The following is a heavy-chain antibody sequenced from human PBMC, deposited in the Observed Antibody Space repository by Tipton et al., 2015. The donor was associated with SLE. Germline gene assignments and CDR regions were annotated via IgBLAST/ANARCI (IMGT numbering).Heavy chain of an antibody. CDR2: VSWDSGKK. CDR1: GFRFDDYA. Sequence: SLRLSCAASGFRFDDYAMYWVRQAPGKGPEWVASVSWDSGKKDYAGSVKGRFTISRDNAKNFLYLQMNSLRPEDTAFYHCAKLEVGASPNGYFDLWGRGTLVTVSS. CDR3: AKLEVGASPNGYFDL. J-gene: IGHJ2*01. V-gene: IGHV3-9*01. D-gene: IGHD1-26*01.